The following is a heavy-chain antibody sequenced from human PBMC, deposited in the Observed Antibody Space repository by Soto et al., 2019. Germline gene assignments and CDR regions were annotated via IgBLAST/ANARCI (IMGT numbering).Heavy chain of an antibody. Sequence: HGESLKISCKGSGYTFTDYHITWVRQMPGKGLEWMGRIDPSDSYINDSPSFQGHVTISADKSISTAYLQWSSLKASDTAMYYCAKPRLPTVATPHYSYGMDVWGQGTTVTSP. CDR1: GYTFTDYH. V-gene: IGHV5-10-1*01. CDR2: IDPSDSYI. J-gene: IGHJ6*02. CDR3: AKPRLPTVATPHYSYGMDV. D-gene: IGHD4-17*01.